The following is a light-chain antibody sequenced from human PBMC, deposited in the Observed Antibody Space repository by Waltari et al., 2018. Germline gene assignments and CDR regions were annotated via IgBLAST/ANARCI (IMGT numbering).Light chain of an antibody. J-gene: IGKJ1*01. CDR3: QQYNDWPRT. V-gene: IGKV3-15*01. CDR2: GAS. CDR1: QSVSSN. Sequence: EIVMTQSPATLSVSPGERATLSCRASQSVSSNLAWYQQRPGQAPRLLISGASTRATGIPARFSCSGSGTEFTLTISILQSEDFAVYYCQQYNDWPRTFGQGTRVEVK.